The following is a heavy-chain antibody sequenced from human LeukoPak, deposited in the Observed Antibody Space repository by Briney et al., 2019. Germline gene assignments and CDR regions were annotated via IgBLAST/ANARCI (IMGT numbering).Heavy chain of an antibody. CDR1: GFAFSTYE. Sequence: GGSLRLSCAAFGFAFSTYEMNWVRQAPGKGPEWVAYINSDGSTIHYADSVKGRLTISRDNARNFLVLQMSSLRVEDTAIYYCARRPYNSGWYDYWGQGTLVSVSS. V-gene: IGHV3-48*03. J-gene: IGHJ4*02. D-gene: IGHD6-19*01. CDR2: INSDGSTI. CDR3: ARRPYNSGWYDY.